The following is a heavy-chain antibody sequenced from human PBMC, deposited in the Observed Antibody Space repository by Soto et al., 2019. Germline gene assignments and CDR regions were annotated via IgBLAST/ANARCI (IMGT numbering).Heavy chain of an antibody. CDR1: GGSISSGDYS. J-gene: IGHJ4*02. CDR2: IYRGGST. CDR3: ASGSHVPHF. V-gene: IGHV4-30-2*01. D-gene: IGHD6-6*01. Sequence: QLQLQESGSGLVKPSQTLSLTCAVSGGSISSGDYSWSWIRQPPGKGLEWIGYIYRGGSTYFNPSFKSRVTISVDRSKNQFSLKLSSVTAADTAVYYCASGSHVPHFWGQGTLVTVSS.